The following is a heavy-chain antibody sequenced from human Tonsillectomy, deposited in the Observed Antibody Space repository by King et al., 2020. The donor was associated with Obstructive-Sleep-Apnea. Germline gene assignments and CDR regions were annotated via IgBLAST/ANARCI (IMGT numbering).Heavy chain of an antibody. CDR2: IFSNDEK. D-gene: IGHD5-18*01. CDR1: GFSLSNARMG. Sequence: TLKESGPVLVKPTETLTLTCTVSGFSLSNARMGVSWIRQPPGKALEWLAHIFSNDEKSYSTSLKSRSTISKDTSKRQVVLTMTNMDPVDTATYYCARTRGRDTYGRWDWYFDLCARGTLVTVSS. J-gene: IGHJ2*01. V-gene: IGHV2-26*01. CDR3: ARTRGRDTYGRWDWYFDL.